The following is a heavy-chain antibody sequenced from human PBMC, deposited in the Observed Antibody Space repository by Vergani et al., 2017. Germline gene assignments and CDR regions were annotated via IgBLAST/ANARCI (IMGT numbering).Heavy chain of an antibody. V-gene: IGHV4-38-2*01. CDR3: ARCVRDEGRIYGGTVENWFDP. Sequence: QVQLQESGPGLVKPSETLSLTCAVSGYSISRGYYWGWIRQPPGKRLEWIGSIYHSGSTYYNPSLKSRVTISVDTSKNQFSLQLSSVTAADTAVYYCARCVRDEGRIYGGTVENWFDPWGQGTLVTVSS. D-gene: IGHD2-15*01. J-gene: IGHJ5*02. CDR2: IYHSGST. CDR1: GYSISRGYY.